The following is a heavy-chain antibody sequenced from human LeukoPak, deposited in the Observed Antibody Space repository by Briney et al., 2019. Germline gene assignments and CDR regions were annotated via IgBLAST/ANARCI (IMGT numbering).Heavy chain of an antibody. Sequence: ASVKVSCKASGYTFTSYGISWVRQAPGQGLEWMGWISAYNGNTNYAQKLQGRVTMTTDTSTSTAYMELRSLRSDDTAVYYCARVSKMATIGDFDYWGQGTLVTVSS. V-gene: IGHV1-18*01. CDR3: ARVSKMATIGDFDY. D-gene: IGHD5-24*01. J-gene: IGHJ4*02. CDR2: ISAYNGNT. CDR1: GYTFTSYG.